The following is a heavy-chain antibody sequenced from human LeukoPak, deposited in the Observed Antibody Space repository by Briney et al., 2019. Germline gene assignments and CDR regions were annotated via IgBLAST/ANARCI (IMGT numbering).Heavy chain of an antibody. CDR3: ARESRVYGDYED. D-gene: IGHD4-17*01. CDR1: GFTFSTYN. CDR2: ISSSSSII. Sequence: HPGGSLRLSCAASGFTFSTYNMNWVRQAPGKGLEWVSYISSSSSIIYYADSVKGRFTISRDNAKNSLYLQMNSLRDEDTAVYYCARESRVYGDYEDWGQGTLVTVSS. J-gene: IGHJ4*02. V-gene: IGHV3-48*02.